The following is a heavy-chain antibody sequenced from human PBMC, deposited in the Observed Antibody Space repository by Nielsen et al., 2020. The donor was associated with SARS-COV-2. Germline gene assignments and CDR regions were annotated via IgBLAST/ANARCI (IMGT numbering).Heavy chain of an antibody. CDR2: INPSDGTT. D-gene: IGHD5-18*01. J-gene: IGHJ5*01. CDR3: ARDLGGYTYGYWFDS. Sequence: VKVSCKASGYTFTSYSMHWVRQAPGQGLEWMGIINPSDGTTTVTQKFQGRVTMTRDTSTSTVYMEMSSLRSEDTGFYYCARDLGGYTYGYWFDSWGQGTLVTVSS. V-gene: IGHV1-46*01. CDR1: GYTFTSYS.